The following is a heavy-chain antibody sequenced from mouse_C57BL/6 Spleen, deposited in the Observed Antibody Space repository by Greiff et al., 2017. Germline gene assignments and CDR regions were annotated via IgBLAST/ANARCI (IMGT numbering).Heavy chain of an antibody. CDR1: GYTFTSYW. CDR2: IDPSDSYT. V-gene: IGHV1-50*01. Sequence: QVQLQQPGAELVKPGASVKLSCKASGYTFTSYWMQWVKQRPGQGLEWIGEIDPSDSYTNSNQKFKGKATLTVDTSSSTAYMQLSSLTSEDSAVYYCARRMDYWGQGTTLTVSS. J-gene: IGHJ2*01. CDR3: ARRMDY.